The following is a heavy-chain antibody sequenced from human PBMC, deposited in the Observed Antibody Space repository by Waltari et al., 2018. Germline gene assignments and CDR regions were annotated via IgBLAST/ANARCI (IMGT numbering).Heavy chain of an antibody. V-gene: IGHV3-7*01. J-gene: IGHJ4*02. D-gene: IGHD6-13*01. CDR2: IKQDGSEK. CDR3: AREGSSWYPLTDY. Sequence: EVQLVESEGGLVQPGGSLRPSCAASGLTFSSYWMSCVRQAPGKGLEWVANIKQDGSEKYYVDSVKGRFTISRDNAKNSLYLQMNSLRAEDTAVYYCAREGSSWYPLTDYWGQGTLVTVSS. CDR1: GLTFSSYW.